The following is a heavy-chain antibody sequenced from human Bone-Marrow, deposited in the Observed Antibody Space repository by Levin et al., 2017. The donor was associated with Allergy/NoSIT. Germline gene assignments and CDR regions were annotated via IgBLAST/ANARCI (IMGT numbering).Heavy chain of an antibody. J-gene: IGHJ4*02. CDR2: IKSKTDGGTT. V-gene: IGHV3-15*01. CDR1: GFTFSNAW. D-gene: IGHD2-2*01. CDR3: TTEAYCCSTSCPLTCDY. Sequence: GESLKISCAASGFTFSNAWMSWVRQAPGKGLEWVGRIKSKTDGGTTNYAAPVNGRFTISRDDSKNTLYLQMNSLKTEDTSVYYCTTEAYCCSTSCPLTCDYWGQGTLVTVSS.